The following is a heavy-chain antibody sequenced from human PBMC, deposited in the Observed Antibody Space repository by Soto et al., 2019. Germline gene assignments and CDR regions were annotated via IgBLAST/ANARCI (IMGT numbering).Heavy chain of an antibody. V-gene: IGHV1-46*03. Sequence: GASVKVSCKTSVFPFTKNYIHWVLQAPGQGLGWLGIINVSGGSTYAQSLQGRVSMTRDTSTSTIYMELHSLTSEDTAVYFCAKPRGEDHAFDVWG. CDR1: VFPFTKNY. CDR2: INVSGGST. CDR3: AKPRGEDHAFDV. J-gene: IGHJ3*01. D-gene: IGHD3-10*01.